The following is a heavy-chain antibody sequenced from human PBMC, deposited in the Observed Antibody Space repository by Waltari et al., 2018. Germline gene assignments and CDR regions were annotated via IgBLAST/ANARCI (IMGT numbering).Heavy chain of an antibody. CDR3: ARDAYGSGSYRVDV. V-gene: IGHV3-53*01. D-gene: IGHD3-10*01. CDR1: GFTVSSNY. CDR2: IYSGGST. Sequence: EVQLVESGGGLIQPGGSLRLSCAASGFTVSSNYMSWVRQAPGEGLEWVSVIYSGGSTYSADSVKGRFTISRDNSKNTVYLQMNSLRAEDTAVYYCARDAYGSGSYRVDVWGKGTTVTVSS. J-gene: IGHJ6*04.